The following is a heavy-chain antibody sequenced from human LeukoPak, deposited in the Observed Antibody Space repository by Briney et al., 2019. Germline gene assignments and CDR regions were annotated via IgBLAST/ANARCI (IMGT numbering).Heavy chain of an antibody. CDR2: ISSSSSYI. CDR1: GFTFSSYS. D-gene: IGHD3-22*01. CDR3: AREDDSSGYLYYFDY. J-gene: IGHJ4*02. V-gene: IGHV3-21*01. Sequence: GGSLKLSCAASGFTFSSYSMNWVRRAPGKGLEWVSSISSSSSYIYYADSVKGRFTISRDNAKNSLYLQMNSLRAEDTAVYYCAREDDSSGYLYYFDYWGQGTLVTVSS.